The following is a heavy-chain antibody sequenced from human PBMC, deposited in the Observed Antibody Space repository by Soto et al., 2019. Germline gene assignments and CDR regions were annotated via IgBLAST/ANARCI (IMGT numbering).Heavy chain of an antibody. V-gene: IGHV2-5*01. CDR3: AHSPASAFTSFGVVHYYYYGMDV. CDR1: GFSLSTSGVG. CDR2: IYWNDDK. J-gene: IGHJ6*02. Sequence: SGPTLVNPTQTLTLTCTFSGFSLSTSGVGVGWIRQPPGKALEWLALIYWNDDKRYSPSLKSRLTITKDTSKNQVVLTMTNMDPVDTATYYCAHSPASAFTSFGVVHYYYYGMDVWGQGTTVTVSS. D-gene: IGHD3-3*01.